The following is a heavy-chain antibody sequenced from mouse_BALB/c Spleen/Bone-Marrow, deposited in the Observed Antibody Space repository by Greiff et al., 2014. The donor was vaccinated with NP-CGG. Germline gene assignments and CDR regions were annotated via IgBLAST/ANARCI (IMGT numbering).Heavy chain of an antibody. CDR3: TRHGEVRRFYYALDY. CDR2: ISNGGGST. CDR1: GFTFSSYS. Sequence: EVKLMESGGGLVQPGGSLKLSCTASGFTFSSYSMSWARQTPEKRLEWVAYISNGGGSTYYPDAVKGRFTISRDNAKNSLYLQMSSLKSEDTAMYYCTRHGEVRRFYYALDYWGQGTSVTVSS. D-gene: IGHD2-14*01. J-gene: IGHJ4*01. V-gene: IGHV5-12-2*01.